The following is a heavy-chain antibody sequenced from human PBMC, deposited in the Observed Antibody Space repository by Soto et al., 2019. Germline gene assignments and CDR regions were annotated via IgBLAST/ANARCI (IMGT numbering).Heavy chain of an antibody. D-gene: IGHD3-22*01. V-gene: IGHV5-51*07. CDR1: GYSFTTYW. J-gene: IGHJ4*02. CDR2: IYPGDSDI. Sequence: GEALKISCKGSGYSFTTYWIGWVHQMPGKGMEWMGVIYPGDSDIRFSPSFQGQVTISADMSLRTAYLQWSSLRVSETAMYYCARQAYRYDTNSFGXWGQGTLVTVSX. CDR3: ARQAYRYDTNSFGX.